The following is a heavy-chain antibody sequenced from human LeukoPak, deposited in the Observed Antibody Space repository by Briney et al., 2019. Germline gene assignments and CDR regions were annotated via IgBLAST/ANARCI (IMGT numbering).Heavy chain of an antibody. CDR2: IHTSGNT. J-gene: IGHJ4*02. D-gene: IGHD6-6*01. CDR1: GGSISSYY. CDR3: AREGSATARLFVLNDC. Sequence: PSETLSLTCSVSGGSISSYYWSWIRQPAGKGLEWIGRIHTSGNTDYNPSLKSRVTMSLDTSKNQFSLKLNSMTAADTAVYYCAREGSATARLFVLNDCWGQGTLVTVSS. V-gene: IGHV4-4*07.